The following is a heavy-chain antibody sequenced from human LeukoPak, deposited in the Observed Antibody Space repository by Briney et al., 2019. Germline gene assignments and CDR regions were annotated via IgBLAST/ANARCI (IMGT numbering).Heavy chain of an antibody. Sequence: GGSLRLSCAASGFSFSSYAMSWVRQAPGKGLEWVSAISGSGGSTYYADSVKGRFTISRDNSKSTLYLQMNSLRAEDTAVYYCAKTKYYDSSGYYYYYGMDVWGQGTTVTVSS. V-gene: IGHV3-23*01. CDR2: ISGSGGST. CDR3: AKTKYYDSSGYYYYYGMDV. CDR1: GFSFSSYA. D-gene: IGHD3-22*01. J-gene: IGHJ6*02.